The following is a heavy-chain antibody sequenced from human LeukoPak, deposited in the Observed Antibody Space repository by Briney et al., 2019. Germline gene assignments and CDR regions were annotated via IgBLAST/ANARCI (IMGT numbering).Heavy chain of an antibody. J-gene: IGHJ4*02. CDR3: ARRGIAAAGYDY. CDR2: IYYSGTT. Sequence: SETLSLTCTVSGGSISSYYWSWIRQPPGKGLEWIGYIYYSGTTNYNPSLKSRVTILVDTSKNQFSLNLSPVTAADTAVYYCARRGIAAAGYDYWGQGTLVTVSS. D-gene: IGHD6-13*01. CDR1: GGSISSYY. V-gene: IGHV4-59*08.